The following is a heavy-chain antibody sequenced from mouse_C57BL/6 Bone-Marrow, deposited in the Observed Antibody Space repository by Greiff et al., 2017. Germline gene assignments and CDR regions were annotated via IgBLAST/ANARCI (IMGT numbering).Heavy chain of an antibody. V-gene: IGHV1-36*01. CDR1: GFTFTDYY. J-gene: IGHJ3*01. CDR3: AKEDCPRMFDY. Sequence: VQLQQSGPVLVKPGPSVKISCKASGFTFTDYYMHWVKQSHGKSLEWIGLVHPYNGGTSYNQKFKGKATLTVDTSSSTAYRELNRLTSEDSAVYYCAKEDCPRMFDYWGQGTRVTVSA. CDR2: VHPYNGGT.